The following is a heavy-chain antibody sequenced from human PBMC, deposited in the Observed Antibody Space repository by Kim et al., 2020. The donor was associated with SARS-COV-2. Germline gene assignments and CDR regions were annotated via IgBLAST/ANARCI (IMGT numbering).Heavy chain of an antibody. CDR3: ARLPHDSSGYVDS. CDR2: VYHSGST. V-gene: IGHV4-39*01. J-gene: IGHJ4*02. CDR1: GGSISSSFNY. D-gene: IGHD3-22*01. Sequence: SETLSLTCTVSGGSISSSFNYWGWIRQPPGKGLEWIGSVYHSGSTYDSPSLKSRVTVSVDTSKNEFYLKVTSVTAADTAVYFCARLPHDSSGYVDSWGQGILLTVSS.